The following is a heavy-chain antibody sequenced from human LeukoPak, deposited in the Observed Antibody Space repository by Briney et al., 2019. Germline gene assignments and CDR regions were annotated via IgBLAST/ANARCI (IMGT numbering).Heavy chain of an antibody. J-gene: IGHJ4*02. CDR3: AKEEVPNDY. V-gene: IGHV3-23*01. Sequence: PGGSLRLSCAASGLTFSSYWMSWVRQAPGKGLEWVSGISISGESTYYADSVQGRFTISRDNSKSTVYLQMYDLRVEDTAVYYCAKEEVPNDYWGQGILVTVSS. CDR1: GLTFSSYW. CDR2: ISISGEST.